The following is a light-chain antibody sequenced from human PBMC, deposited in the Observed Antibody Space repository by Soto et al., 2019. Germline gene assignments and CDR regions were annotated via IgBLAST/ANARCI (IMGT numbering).Light chain of an antibody. CDR3: QQYNNWPYT. CDR1: QSVSSN. CDR2: GAS. V-gene: IGKV3D-15*01. Sequence: ELVMTQSPVTLSVSPGERAALSCRASQSVSSNFAWYQQRPGQAPSLLIYGASTRATGIPARFSGSGSATEFTLTISSLQSEDFAVYYCQQYNNWPYTFGQGTKLEIK. J-gene: IGKJ2*01.